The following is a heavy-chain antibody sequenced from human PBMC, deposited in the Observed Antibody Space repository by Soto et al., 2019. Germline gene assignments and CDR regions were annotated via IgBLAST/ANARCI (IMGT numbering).Heavy chain of an antibody. Sequence: ASVKVSCKASGYTFTSYDINWVRQATGKGLEWMGGFDPEDGETIYAQKFQGRVTMTEDTSTDTAYMELSSLRSEDTAVYYCAGGPVGATHNWFDPWGQGTLVTVSS. CDR3: AGGPVGATHNWFDP. D-gene: IGHD1-26*01. CDR1: GYTFTSYD. J-gene: IGHJ5*02. CDR2: FDPEDGET. V-gene: IGHV1-24*01.